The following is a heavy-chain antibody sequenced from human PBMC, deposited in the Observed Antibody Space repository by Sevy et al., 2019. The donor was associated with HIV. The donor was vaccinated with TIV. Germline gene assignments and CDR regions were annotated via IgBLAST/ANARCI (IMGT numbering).Heavy chain of an antibody. J-gene: IGHJ6*02. CDR2: ITAGGVIT. D-gene: IGHD2-2*01. Sequence: GGSLRLSCAASGFTFNNYAMSWVRQDPGKGLEWISVITAGGVITYSVDSVRGRFTISRDNSKNTLYLQMNSLRAEDTAVYYCAKPPPASVVVPAVHGMDVWGQGTTVTVSS. CDR1: GFTFNNYA. CDR3: AKPPPASVVVPAVHGMDV. V-gene: IGHV3-23*01.